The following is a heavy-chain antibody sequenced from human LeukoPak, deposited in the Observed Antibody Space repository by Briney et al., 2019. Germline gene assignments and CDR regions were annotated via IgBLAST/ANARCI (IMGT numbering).Heavy chain of an antibody. V-gene: IGHV3-74*01. D-gene: IGHD3-3*01. Sequence: GGSLRLSCAASGFTFRNYYMHWVRQAPGKGLVWLSRINNDGSSTIYADSVKGRFTFPRDNAENTLFLEMSSLRVEDTAVYYCVRERNNFWSGHHSIFDSWGQGTLVTVSS. CDR1: GFTFRNYY. CDR2: INNDGSST. J-gene: IGHJ4*02. CDR3: VRERNNFWSGHHSIFDS.